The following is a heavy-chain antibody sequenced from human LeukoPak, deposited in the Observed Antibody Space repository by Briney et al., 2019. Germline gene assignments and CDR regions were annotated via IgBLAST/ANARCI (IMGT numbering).Heavy chain of an antibody. CDR3: ARGTPRNLGYCSSTSCRLLYGMDV. Sequence: ASVKVSCKASGYTFTSYGMHWVRQAPGQGLEWMGIINPSGGSTSYAQIFQGRVTMTRDTSTSTVYMGLSSLRSDDTAVYYCARGTPRNLGYCSSTSCRLLYGMDVWGQGTTVTVSS. D-gene: IGHD2-2*01. V-gene: IGHV1-46*01. CDR2: INPSGGST. J-gene: IGHJ6*02. CDR1: GYTFTSYG.